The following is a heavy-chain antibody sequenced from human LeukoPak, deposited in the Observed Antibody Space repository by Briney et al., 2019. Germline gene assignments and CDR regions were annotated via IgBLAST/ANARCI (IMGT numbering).Heavy chain of an antibody. D-gene: IGHD6-13*01. V-gene: IGHV3-49*03. CDR3: TRDVCESSSWYEAYYFDY. CDR1: GFTFGDYA. J-gene: IGHJ4*02. CDR2: IRSKAYGGTT. Sequence: PGGSLRLSCTASGFTFGDYAMSWFRQAPGKGLEWVGFIRSKAYGGTTEYAASVKGRFTISRDDSKSIAYLQMNSLKTEDTAVYYCTRDVCESSSWYEAYYFDYWGQGTLVTVSS.